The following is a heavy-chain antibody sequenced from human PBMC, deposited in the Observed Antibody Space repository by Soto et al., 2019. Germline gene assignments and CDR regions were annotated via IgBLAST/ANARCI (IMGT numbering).Heavy chain of an antibody. CDR1: GGSISSRIYY. CDR3: ASQSTFGGVIGFDY. Sequence: SETMSLPCPVSGGSISSRIYYRGWISKPPGKGLEWIGSIYYSGSTYYNPSLKSRVTISVDTSKNQFSLKLSSVTAADTAVYYCASQSTFGGVIGFDYWGQGTLVTVSS. J-gene: IGHJ4*02. CDR2: IYYSGST. V-gene: IGHV4-39*01. D-gene: IGHD3-16*02.